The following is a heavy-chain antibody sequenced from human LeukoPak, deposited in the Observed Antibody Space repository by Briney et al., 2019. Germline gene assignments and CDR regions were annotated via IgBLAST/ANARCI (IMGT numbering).Heavy chain of an antibody. CDR3: AKGLLALREERWLQLVY. CDR2: ISSSSSYI. D-gene: IGHD5-24*01. CDR1: GFTFSSYT. J-gene: IGHJ4*02. Sequence: TGGSLRLSCAASGFTFSSYTMNWVRQAPGKGLEWVSSISSSSSYIYYADSVKGRFTISRDNAKNSLYLQMNSLRAEDTAVYYCAKGLLALREERWLQLVYWGQGTLVTVSS. V-gene: IGHV3-21*04.